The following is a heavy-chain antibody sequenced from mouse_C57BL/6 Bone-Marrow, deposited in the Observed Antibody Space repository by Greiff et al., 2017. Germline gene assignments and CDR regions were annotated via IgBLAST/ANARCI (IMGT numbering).Heavy chain of an antibody. V-gene: IGHV1-55*01. J-gene: IGHJ3*01. Sequence: VQLQQPGAELVMPGASVKLSCKASGYTFTSYWIPWVKQRPGQGLEWIGDIYPCSSSTNYNQKFKGKSTLTVDTSSSTAYMQLSSLTSEDSAVSYCARGGYSNPVGDWGPGALVTV. CDR1: GYTFTSYW. D-gene: IGHD2-5*01. CDR2: IYPCSSST. CDR3: ARGGYSNPVGD.